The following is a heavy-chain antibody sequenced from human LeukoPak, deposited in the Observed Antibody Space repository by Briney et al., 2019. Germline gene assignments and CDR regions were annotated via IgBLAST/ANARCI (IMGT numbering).Heavy chain of an antibody. CDR3: ARGAVVPAAPRLFDY. CDR2: INHSGST. Sequence: PSETLSLTCAVYGGSFSGYYWSWIRQPPGKGLEWIGEINHSGSTNYNPSLKSRVTISVDTSKNQFSLKLSSVTAADTAVYYCARGAVVPAAPRLFDYWGQGTLVTVSS. J-gene: IGHJ4*02. D-gene: IGHD2-2*01. V-gene: IGHV4-34*01. CDR1: GGSFSGYY.